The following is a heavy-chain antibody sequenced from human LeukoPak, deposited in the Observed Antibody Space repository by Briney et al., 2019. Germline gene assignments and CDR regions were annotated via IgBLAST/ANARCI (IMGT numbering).Heavy chain of an antibody. CDR3: TRRRRDGYNFDL. CDR2: VFSSGST. Sequence: PSETLSLTCTVSGGSISSYYWSWIRQPPGKGLEWIGYVFSSGSTTYNPSLKSRVTISVDTSKNQFSLELGSVTAADTAMYYCTRRRRDGYNFDLWGQGTLVTVSS. J-gene: IGHJ4*02. V-gene: IGHV4-59*01. CDR1: GGSISSYY. D-gene: IGHD5-24*01.